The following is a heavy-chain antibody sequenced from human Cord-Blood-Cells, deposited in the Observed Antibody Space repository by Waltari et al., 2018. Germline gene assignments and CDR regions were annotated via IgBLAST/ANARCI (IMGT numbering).Heavy chain of an antibody. J-gene: IGHJ4*02. CDR1: GGSISSSSYY. V-gene: IGHV4-39*01. D-gene: IGHD2-2*01. Sequence: QLQLQESGPGLVKPSETLSLTCTVSGGSISSSSYYWGWIRQPQGKGLEWIGSIYYSGRTYYNPSLKSRVTISVDTSKNQFSLKLSSVTAADTAVYYCGSAAAFLIDYGGQGTLVTVSS. CDR2: IYYSGRT. CDR3: GSAAAFLIDY.